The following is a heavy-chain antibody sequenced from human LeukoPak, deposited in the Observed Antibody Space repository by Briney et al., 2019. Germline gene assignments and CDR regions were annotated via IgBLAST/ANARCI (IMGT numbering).Heavy chain of an antibody. J-gene: IGHJ4*02. CDR2: ISGSGGNT. Sequence: PGGSLRLSCAASGFTFSSYAMHWVRQAPGKGLEWVSAISGSGGNTYYADSVKGRFTISRDNSKNTLFLQMNSLRAEDTAVYYCTRGSYGSGSYPTLLNWGQGTLVTVSS. D-gene: IGHD3-10*01. CDR3: TRGSYGSGSYPTLLN. CDR1: GFTFSSYA. V-gene: IGHV3-23*01.